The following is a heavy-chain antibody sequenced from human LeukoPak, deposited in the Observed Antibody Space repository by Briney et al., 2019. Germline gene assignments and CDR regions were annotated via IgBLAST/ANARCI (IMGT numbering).Heavy chain of an antibody. CDR3: AKVPDYYGSGHFDY. J-gene: IGHJ4*02. CDR2: ISGSGGST. V-gene: IGHV3-23*01. CDR1: GFTFSSYA. Sequence: GGSLRLSCAASGFTFSSYAMSWVRQAPGKGLEWVSAISGSGGSTYYADSVKGRFTISRDNSKNTLYLQMNSLRAEDAAVYYCAKVPDYYGSGHFDYWGQGTLVTVSS. D-gene: IGHD3-10*01.